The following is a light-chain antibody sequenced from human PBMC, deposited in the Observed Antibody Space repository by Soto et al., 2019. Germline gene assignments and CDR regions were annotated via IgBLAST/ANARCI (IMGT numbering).Light chain of an antibody. Sequence: QSVLTQPPSVSGAPGQTVTISCTGSSSNIGAGFDVYWYQQIPGTAPKLLIYGGNNRPSGVPDRFSASKSGASGSLVITRLQTEDGGDYHCQAFDTSLSVSLFGGGTQLTVL. CDR1: SSNIGAGFD. V-gene: IGLV1-40*01. J-gene: IGLJ7*01. CDR3: QAFDTSLSVSL. CDR2: GGN.